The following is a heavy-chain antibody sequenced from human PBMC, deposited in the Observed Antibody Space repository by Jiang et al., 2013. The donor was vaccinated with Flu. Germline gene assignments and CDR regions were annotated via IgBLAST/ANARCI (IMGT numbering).Heavy chain of an antibody. CDR2: ISITSKYI. D-gene: IGHD3-16*01. V-gene: IGHV3-21*01. CDR1: GFTFNTYT. CDR3: AREKPDRTYVHSYGMDV. Sequence: VQLLESGGGLVTPGGSLRLSCAASGFTFNTYTMNWVRQAPGKGLEWVSSISITSKYIYYGNSVKGRFTISRDNARNLLFLQMDSLRAEDTAVYYCAREKPDRTYVHSYGMDVWGPRDHGHRLL. J-gene: IGHJ6*01.